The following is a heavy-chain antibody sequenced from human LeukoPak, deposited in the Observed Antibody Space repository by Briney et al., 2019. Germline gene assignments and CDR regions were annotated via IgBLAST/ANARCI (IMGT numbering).Heavy chain of an antibody. Sequence: ASETLSLTCAVSGGSISSSNWWSWVRQPPGQGLEWIGEIYHSGSTNYNPSLKSRVTISVDKSKNQFSLKLSSVTAADTAVYYYARGTKYSSSPFDPWGQGTLVTVSS. CDR1: GGSISSSNW. J-gene: IGHJ5*02. CDR2: IYHSGST. D-gene: IGHD6-13*01. CDR3: ARGTKYSSSPFDP. V-gene: IGHV4-4*02.